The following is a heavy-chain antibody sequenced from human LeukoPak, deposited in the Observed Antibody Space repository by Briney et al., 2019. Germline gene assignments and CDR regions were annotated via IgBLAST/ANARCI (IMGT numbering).Heavy chain of an antibody. CDR3: ARHPTYNWNDVHWFDP. J-gene: IGHJ5*02. Sequence: ASVKVSCKASGYTFTSYGISWVRQAPEQGLEWMGWISAYNGNTNYAQKLQGRVTMTTDTSTSTAYMELRSLRSDDTAVYYCARHPTYNWNDVHWFDPWGQGTLVTVSS. V-gene: IGHV1-18*01. D-gene: IGHD1-20*01. CDR1: GYTFTSYG. CDR2: ISAYNGNT.